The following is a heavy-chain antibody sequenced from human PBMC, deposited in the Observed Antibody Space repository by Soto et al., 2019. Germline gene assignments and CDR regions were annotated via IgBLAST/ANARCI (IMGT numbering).Heavy chain of an antibody. CDR3: ARGRKGGYCSGGSCYWEDYFDY. Sequence: QVQLQESGPGLVKPSQTLSLTCTVSGGSISSGGYYWSWIRQHPGKGLEWIGYIYYSGSTYYNPSLKSRVTLSVDTSKNQFSLKLSSVTAADTAVYYCARGRKGGYCSGGSCYWEDYFDYWGQGTLVTVSS. CDR1: GGSISSGGYY. J-gene: IGHJ4*02. V-gene: IGHV4-31*03. D-gene: IGHD2-15*01. CDR2: IYYSGST.